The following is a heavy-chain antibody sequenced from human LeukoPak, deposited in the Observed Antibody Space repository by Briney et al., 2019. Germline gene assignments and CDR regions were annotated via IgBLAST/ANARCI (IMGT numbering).Heavy chain of an antibody. Sequence: AETLSLTCTVSGGSFSNYYWRWVGQPPGKGLEYIGYIYHSGTTNYNPSLKSRVTMSLDTSKNQFSLKLSSVTAADAALYYCATGSSYPPGEPDYWGQGSLVTVSS. CDR3: ATGSSYPPGEPDY. CDR2: IYHSGTT. J-gene: IGHJ4*02. CDR1: GGSFSNYY. V-gene: IGHV4-59*01. D-gene: IGHD1-14*01.